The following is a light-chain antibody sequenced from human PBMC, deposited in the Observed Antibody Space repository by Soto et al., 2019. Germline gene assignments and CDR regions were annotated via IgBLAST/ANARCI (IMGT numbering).Light chain of an antibody. CDR1: QSVSTY. Sequence: EIVLTQSPATLSLSLGERATLSCRASQSVSTYLAWYQQKPGQAPRLLIYGASNRATGTPARFSGSGSGTDFTLTNSSLEPEDFAVYYCQQRSNWPPFTCGPGTKVDI. V-gene: IGKV3-11*01. J-gene: IGKJ3*01. CDR2: GAS. CDR3: QQRSNWPPFT.